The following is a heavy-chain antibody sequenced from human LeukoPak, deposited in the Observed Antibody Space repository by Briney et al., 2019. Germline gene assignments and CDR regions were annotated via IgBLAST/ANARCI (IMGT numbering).Heavy chain of an antibody. V-gene: IGHV4-61*02. CDR3: ARGFCSNTRCYKEMATILPDY. CDR2: IYTSGST. J-gene: IGHJ4*02. D-gene: IGHD2-2*02. Sequence: PSQTLSLTCTVSGGSISSGSYYWSWIRQPAGKGLEWIGRIYTSGSTNYNPSLKGRVTISVDTSKNQFSLNLRSVTAADTAVYYCARGFCSNTRCYKEMATILPDYWGQGALVTVSS. CDR1: GGSISSGSYY.